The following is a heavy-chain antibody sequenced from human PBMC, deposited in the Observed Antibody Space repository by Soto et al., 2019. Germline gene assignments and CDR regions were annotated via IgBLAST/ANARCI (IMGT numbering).Heavy chain of an antibody. J-gene: IGHJ6*02. D-gene: IGHD1-1*01. CDR1: GFTFRTFA. CDR2: ISNDGSIK. CDR3: ARDKKPFNWSPSILKSYYYGMDV. V-gene: IGHV3-30-3*01. Sequence: GGSLRLSCAASGFTFRTFAMHWVRQAPGQGLEWVAVISNDGSIKYFLDSVKGRFTICRDNSNNTLSLQMDSLRAEDTAVYYCARDKKPFNWSPSILKSYYYGMDVWGQGTTVTVSS.